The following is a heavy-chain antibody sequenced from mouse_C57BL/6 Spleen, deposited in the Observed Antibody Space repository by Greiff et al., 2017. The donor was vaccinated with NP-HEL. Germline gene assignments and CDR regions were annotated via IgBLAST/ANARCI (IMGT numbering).Heavy chain of an antibody. Sequence: VQLQQSGAELVRPGASVKLSCTASGFNIKDDYMHWVKQRPEQGLEWIGWIDPENGDTEYASKFQGKATITADTSSNTAYLQLSSLTSEDTAVYYCTTGTTVRFAYWGQGTLVTVSA. CDR3: TTGTTVRFAY. CDR1: GFNIKDDY. D-gene: IGHD1-1*01. CDR2: IDPENGDT. V-gene: IGHV14-4*01. J-gene: IGHJ3*01.